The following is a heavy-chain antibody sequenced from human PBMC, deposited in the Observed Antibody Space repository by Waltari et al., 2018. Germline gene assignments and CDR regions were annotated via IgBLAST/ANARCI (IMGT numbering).Heavy chain of an antibody. D-gene: IGHD2-21*01. CDR3: ARVKSYYYYGMDV. V-gene: IGHV4-39*07. J-gene: IGHJ6*02. Sequence: QLQLQESGPGLVKPSETLSLTCTVSGGSISSSSYYWGWIRQPPGKGLEWIGSIYYSGSTYYNPSLKSRVTISVDTSKNQFSLKLSSVTAADTAVYYCARVKSYYYYGMDVWGQGTTVTVSS. CDR1: GGSISSSSYY. CDR2: IYYSGST.